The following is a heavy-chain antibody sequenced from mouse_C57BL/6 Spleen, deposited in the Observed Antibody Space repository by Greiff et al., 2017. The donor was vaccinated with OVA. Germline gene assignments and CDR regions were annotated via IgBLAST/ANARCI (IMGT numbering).Heavy chain of an antibody. V-gene: IGHV14-2*01. Sequence: LQESGAELVKPGASVKLSCTASGFNIKDYYLHWVKPRPAPAPPSLGRIDPEDGETKYAPKFQGKATITADTSSNTAYLQLSSLTSEDTAVYYCAPSFYYGSSYAYWGQGTLVTVSA. CDR2: IDPEDGET. CDR1: GFNIKDYY. J-gene: IGHJ3*01. CDR3: APSFYYGSSYAY. D-gene: IGHD1-1*01.